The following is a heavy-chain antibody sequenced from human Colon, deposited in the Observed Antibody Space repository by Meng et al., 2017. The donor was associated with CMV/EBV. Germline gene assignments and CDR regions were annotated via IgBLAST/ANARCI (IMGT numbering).Heavy chain of an antibody. Sequence: GGSLRLSCVASGFTFSNYGMHWVRQAPGKGLEWVALIWSDGTNEYYAESVEGRFTISRDNSKNTLYLQMNSLRAEDTAVYYCARDLGYGQWLAGSYYYYGMDVWGQGTTVTVSS. CDR3: ARDLGYGQWLAGSYYYYGMDV. J-gene: IGHJ6*02. D-gene: IGHD6-19*01. V-gene: IGHV3-33*01. CDR2: IWSDGTNE. CDR1: GFTFSNYG.